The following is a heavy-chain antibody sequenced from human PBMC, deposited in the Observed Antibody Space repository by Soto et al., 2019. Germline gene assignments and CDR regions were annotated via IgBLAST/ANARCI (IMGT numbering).Heavy chain of an antibody. J-gene: IGHJ6*02. CDR2: ISYDGSNK. CDR3: AKDSGPRFFGVVIIHYYYHDGMDV. V-gene: IGHV3-30*18. Sequence: GGSLRLSCAASGFTLSSYGMPWVRQAPGKGLEWVAVISYDGSNKYYADSGKGRFTISRDTSKNTLYLQMNSLRAEDTAVYYCAKDSGPRFFGVVIIHYYYHDGMDVSSRGSTVTVSS. D-gene: IGHD3-3*01. CDR1: GFTLSSYG.